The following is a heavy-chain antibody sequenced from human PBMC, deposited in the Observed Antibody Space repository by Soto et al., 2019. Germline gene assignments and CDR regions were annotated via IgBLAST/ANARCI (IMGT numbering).Heavy chain of an antibody. CDR1: GYTFASYA. CDR3: ARDPPPPDY. V-gene: IGHV1-18*01. J-gene: IGHJ4*02. Sequence: QIQLVQSGAEVKKPEASVTVSCKASGYTFASYAISWMRQAPGQGLEWMGWISAYNGNTNYAQKLQGRVTMTTDTSTSTAYMELSSLSSDDTAVYYCARDPPPPDYWGQGTLVTVSS. CDR2: ISAYNGNT.